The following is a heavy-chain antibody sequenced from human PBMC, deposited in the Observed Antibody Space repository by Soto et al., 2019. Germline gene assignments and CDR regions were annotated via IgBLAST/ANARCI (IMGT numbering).Heavy chain of an antibody. CDR1: GYTFTSYG. V-gene: IGHV1-18*04. Sequence: QVQLVQSGAEVKKPGASVKVSCKASGYTFTSYGISWVRQAPGQGLEWMGWISTYNGNTNYAQKLQGRVTMTTDTAASTAYMELRSLSSDDAAVYYCAGDGQTTMVRGVRGGSYNYYGMDVWGQGTTVTVSS. D-gene: IGHD3-10*01. CDR2: ISTYNGNT. J-gene: IGHJ6*02. CDR3: AGDGQTTMVRGVRGGSYNYYGMDV.